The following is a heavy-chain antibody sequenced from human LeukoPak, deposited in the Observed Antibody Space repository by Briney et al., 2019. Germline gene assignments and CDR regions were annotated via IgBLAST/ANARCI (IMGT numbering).Heavy chain of an antibody. CDR1: GFTFSSYS. CDR2: ISSSSSYI. D-gene: IGHD5-18*01. CDR3: AREGRYTAMVTSETFDY. Sequence: GGSLRLSCAASGFTFSSYSMNWVRQAPGKGLEGVSSISSSSSYIYYADSVKGRFTISRDNAKNSLYLQMNSLRAEDTAVYYCAREGRYTAMVTSETFDYWGPGTLVTVSS. J-gene: IGHJ4*02. V-gene: IGHV3-21*01.